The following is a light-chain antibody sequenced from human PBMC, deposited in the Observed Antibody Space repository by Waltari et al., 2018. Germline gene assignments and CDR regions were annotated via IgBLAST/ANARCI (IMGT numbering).Light chain of an antibody. Sequence: VLMPSPATLFSSSVEGTLLITSRRKHASYKYVNWYQQKPGQAPKLLIYGASGWESWAPERFSGSGSETDFTLTISSLQSEDFATYYCQQNDTPPLTFGHGTKVDIK. CDR2: GAS. V-gene: IGKV3-20*01. CDR3: QQNDTPPLT. CDR1: KHASYKY. J-gene: IGKJ1*01.